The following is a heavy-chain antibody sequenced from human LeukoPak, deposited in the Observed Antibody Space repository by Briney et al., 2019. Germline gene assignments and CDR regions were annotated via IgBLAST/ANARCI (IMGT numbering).Heavy chain of an antibody. D-gene: IGHD3-16*02. CDR1: GFTFSNAW. Sequence: GGSLRLSCAASGFTFSNAWMSWVRQAPGKGLEWVGRIKSKTDGGTTDYAAPVKGRFTISRDDSKNTLYLQMNSLKTEDTAVYYCTTATLSSLGELSYDFDYWGQGTLVTVSS. CDR3: TTATLSSLGELSYDFDY. V-gene: IGHV3-15*01. J-gene: IGHJ4*02. CDR2: IKSKTDGGTT.